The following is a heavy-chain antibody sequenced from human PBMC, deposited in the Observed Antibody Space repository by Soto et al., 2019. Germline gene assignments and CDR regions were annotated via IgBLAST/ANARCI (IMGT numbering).Heavy chain of an antibody. CDR2: IIPIFGTA. Sequence: QVQLVQSGAEVKKPGSSVKVSCKASGGTFSSYAISWVRQAPGQGLEWMGGIIPIFGTANYAQEFQGRVTITADESTSTAYMELSSLRSEDTAVYYCARTGLAGATKNYYYGMDVWGQGTTVTVSS. D-gene: IGHD1-26*01. V-gene: IGHV1-69*01. CDR3: ARTGLAGATKNYYYGMDV. J-gene: IGHJ6*02. CDR1: GGTFSSYA.